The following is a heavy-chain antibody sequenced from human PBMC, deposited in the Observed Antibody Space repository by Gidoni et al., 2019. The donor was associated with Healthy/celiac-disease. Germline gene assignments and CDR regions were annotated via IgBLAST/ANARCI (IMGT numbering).Heavy chain of an antibody. V-gene: IGHV4-39*07. D-gene: IGHD3-22*01. Sequence: QLQLQESGPGLVKPSETLSLTCTVSARSISSSSYYWGWIRQPPGKGLEWIGSIYYSWSTYYNPSLKSRVTISVDMSKNQFSLKLSSVTAADTAVYYCARDSVVVITTSDAFDIWGQGTMVTVSS. J-gene: IGHJ3*02. CDR2: IYYSWST. CDR3: ARDSVVVITTSDAFDI. CDR1: ARSISSSSYY.